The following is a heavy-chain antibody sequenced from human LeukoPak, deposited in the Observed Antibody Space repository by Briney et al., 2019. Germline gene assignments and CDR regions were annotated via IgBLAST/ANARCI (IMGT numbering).Heavy chain of an antibody. V-gene: IGHV4-61*08. CDR2: IYYISNT. D-gene: IGHD1-26*01. J-gene: IGHJ4*02. Sequence: SETLSLTCTVSGASVGSAGYYWSWIRQPPGGGLEWIGYIYYISNTNYNPSLKSRLTMSVDPSKNQFSLKLNSVTAADTAVYYCARTQSQSGTYRYYFGYWGRGTVVTVSS. CDR1: GASVGSAGYY. CDR3: ARTQSQSGTYRYYFGY.